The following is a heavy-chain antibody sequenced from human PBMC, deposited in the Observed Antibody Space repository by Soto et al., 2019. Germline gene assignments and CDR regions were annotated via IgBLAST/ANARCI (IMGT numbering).Heavy chain of an antibody. CDR2: ISYDGSNK. V-gene: IGHV3-30*18. CDR1: GFTFSSYG. J-gene: IGHJ4*02. CDR3: AKDYYDSSGYFDY. Sequence: GGSLRLSCAAPGFTFSSYGMHWVRQAPGKGLEWVAVISYDGSNKYYADSVKGRFTISRDNSKNTLYLQMNSLRAEDTAVYYCAKDYYDSSGYFDYWGQGTLVTVSS. D-gene: IGHD3-22*01.